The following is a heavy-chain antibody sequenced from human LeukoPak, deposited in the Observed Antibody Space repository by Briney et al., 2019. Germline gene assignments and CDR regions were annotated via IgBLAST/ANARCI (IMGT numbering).Heavy chain of an antibody. CDR3: TSGVAGLDY. CDR2: IRSKAYGGTT. D-gene: IGHD6-19*01. Sequence: GGSLRLSCAASGFTFRSYAMSWVRQAPGKGLEWVGFIRSKAYGGTTEYAASVKGRFTISRDDSKSIAYLQMNSLKTEDTAVYFCTSGVAGLDYWGQGTLVTVSS. CDR1: GFTFRSYA. V-gene: IGHV3-49*04. J-gene: IGHJ4*02.